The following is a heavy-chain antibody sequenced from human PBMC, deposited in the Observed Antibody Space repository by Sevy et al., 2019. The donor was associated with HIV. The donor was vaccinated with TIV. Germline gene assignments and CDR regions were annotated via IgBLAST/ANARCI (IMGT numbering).Heavy chain of an antibody. Sequence: SETLSLTCTVSGGSITSLYWNWIRQPPGKGLEWIANIYYNGHINYNPSLKSRVTLSLDTSKNQFSLRLGSVTAADTAMYYCAGENTWGRGYSWGQGTLVTVSS. CDR3: AGENTWGRGYS. CDR2: IYYNGHI. D-gene: IGHD1-26*01. V-gene: IGHV4-59*08. J-gene: IGHJ4*02. CDR1: GGSITSLY.